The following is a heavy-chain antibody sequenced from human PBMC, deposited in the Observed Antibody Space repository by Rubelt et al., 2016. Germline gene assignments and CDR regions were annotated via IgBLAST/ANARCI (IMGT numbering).Heavy chain of an antibody. V-gene: IGHV1-2*04. CDR3: ARGYFDSTGDFDY. D-gene: IGHD3-22*01. CDR1: GYTFTGYY. J-gene: IGHJ4*02. Sequence: QVQLVQSGAEVKKPGASVKVSRKASGYTFTGYYMHWVRQAPGQGLEWMGWINPNSGGTNYAQKFQGWVTMTRETSISTAYMELSRLRADDAAVYYCARGYFDSTGDFDYWGQGTLVTVSS. CDR2: INPNSGGT.